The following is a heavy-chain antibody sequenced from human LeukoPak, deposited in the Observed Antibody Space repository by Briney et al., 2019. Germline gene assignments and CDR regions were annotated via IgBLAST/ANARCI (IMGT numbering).Heavy chain of an antibody. D-gene: IGHD3-22*01. J-gene: IGHJ4*02. CDR1: GGTFSSYA. CDR2: IIPIFGTA. V-gene: IGHV1-69*05. CDR3: ARESIYYDSSGYYFDY. Sequence: GASVKVSCKASGGTFSSYAISWVRQAPGQGLEWMGGIIPIFGTANYAQKFQGRVTITTDESTSTAYMELSSLRSEDTAVYYCARESIYYDSSGYYFDYWGQGTLVTVSS.